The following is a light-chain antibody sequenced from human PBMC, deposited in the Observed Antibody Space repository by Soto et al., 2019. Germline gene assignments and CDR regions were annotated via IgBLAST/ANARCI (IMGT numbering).Light chain of an antibody. CDR1: SSDVGGYNY. J-gene: IGLJ1*01. CDR2: DVS. CDR3: SSYTSSSLLYD. Sequence: QSALTQPASVSGSPGQSITISCTGTSSDVGGYNYVSWYQQHPGKAPKLMIYDVSNRPSGVSNRFSGSKSGNTASLTISGLQAEDEADYYCSSYTSSSLLYDFGTGTKLTVL. V-gene: IGLV2-14*01.